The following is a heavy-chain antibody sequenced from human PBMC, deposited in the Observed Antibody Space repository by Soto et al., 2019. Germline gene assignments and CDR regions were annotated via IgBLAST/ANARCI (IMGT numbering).Heavy chain of an antibody. CDR2: IIPIFGTA. V-gene: IGHV1-69*12. D-gene: IGHD1-26*01. Sequence: QVQPVQSGAEVNKPGSSVKVSCKASGGTFSSYAISWVRQAPGQGLEWMGGIIPIFGTANYAQKFQGRVTITADEPTSTADMELSSLRSEDTAVYYGARGLTSVSYDNYYGMDVGGQGTTVTVSS. J-gene: IGHJ6*02. CDR3: ARGLTSVSYDNYYGMDV. CDR1: GGTFSSYA.